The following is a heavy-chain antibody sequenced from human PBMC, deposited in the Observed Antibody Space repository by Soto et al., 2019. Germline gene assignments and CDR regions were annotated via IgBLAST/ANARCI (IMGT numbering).Heavy chain of an antibody. CDR2: ISGSGGST. Sequence: GGSLRLSCAASGFTFSSYAMSWVRQAPGKGLEWVSAISGSGGSTYYADSVKGRFTISRDNSKNTLYLQMNSLRAEDTAVYYCAKADYGDYTDYYYYGMDVWGQGTTVTVSS. D-gene: IGHD4-17*01. J-gene: IGHJ6*02. CDR3: AKADYGDYTDYYYYGMDV. CDR1: GFTFSSYA. V-gene: IGHV3-23*01.